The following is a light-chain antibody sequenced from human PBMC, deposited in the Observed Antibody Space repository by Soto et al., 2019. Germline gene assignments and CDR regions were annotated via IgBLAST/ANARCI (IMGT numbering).Light chain of an antibody. J-gene: IGLJ1*01. CDR2: EVS. Sequence: QSVLTQLASVSGSPGQSITISCTGTSSDVGAYNYVSWYQQHPGKAPKLMIYEVSNRPSGVSNRFSGPKSGNTASLTISGLQAEDEADYYCRSYTSSSTHVFGTGTKVTVL. CDR3: RSYTSSSTHV. V-gene: IGLV2-14*01. CDR1: SSDVGAYNY.